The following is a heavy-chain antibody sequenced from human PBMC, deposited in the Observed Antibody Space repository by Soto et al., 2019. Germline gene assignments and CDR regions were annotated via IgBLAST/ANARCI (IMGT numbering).Heavy chain of an antibody. CDR2: IYYSGST. D-gene: IGHD4-17*01. J-gene: IGHJ4*02. V-gene: IGHV4-31*03. Sequence: PSETLSLTCTVSGGSISGGGYYWSWIRQHPGKGLEWIGYIYYSGSTYYNPSLKSRVTISVDTSKNQFSLKLSSVTAADTAVYYCARVGHDYGDSFDYWGQGTLVTVSS. CDR1: GGSISGGGYY. CDR3: ARVGHDYGDSFDY.